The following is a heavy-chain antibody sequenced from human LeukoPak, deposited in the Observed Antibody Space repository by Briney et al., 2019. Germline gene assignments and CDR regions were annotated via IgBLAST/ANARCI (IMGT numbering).Heavy chain of an antibody. D-gene: IGHD3-22*01. Sequence: GGSLRLSCAASGFTFSSYAMSWVRQAPGKGLEWVSAISGSGGSTYYADSVKGRFTISIDNSRNTLYLQMNSLRAEDTAVYYCAKHTDSSGYYFFDYWGQGTLVTVSS. V-gene: IGHV3-23*01. CDR3: AKHTDSSGYYFFDY. J-gene: IGHJ4*02. CDR1: GFTFSSYA. CDR2: ISGSGGST.